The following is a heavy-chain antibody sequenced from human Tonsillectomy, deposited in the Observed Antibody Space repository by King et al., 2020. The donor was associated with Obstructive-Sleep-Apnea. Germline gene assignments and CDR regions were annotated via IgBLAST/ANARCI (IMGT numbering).Heavy chain of an antibody. CDR3: AKGLGGSGSHGFDI. D-gene: IGHD3-10*01. CDR1: VFTFDDYA. J-gene: IGHJ3*02. Sequence: VQLVESGGGLVQPGRSLRLSCAASVFTFDDYAMHWVRQAPGKGLEWVSGISWNSGTTDYADSVKGRFTISRDNAKNSLYLQMNSLRAEDTALYYCAKGLGGSGSHGFDIWGQGTMVTVSS. CDR2: ISWNSGTT. V-gene: IGHV3-9*01.